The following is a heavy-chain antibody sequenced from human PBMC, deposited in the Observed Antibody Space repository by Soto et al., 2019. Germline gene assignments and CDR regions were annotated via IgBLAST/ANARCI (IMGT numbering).Heavy chain of an antibody. D-gene: IGHD3-9*01. V-gene: IGHV4-39*01. Sequence: SETLSLTCTVSGVSISSSSYYWGWIRQPPGKGLEWIGSIYYSGSTYYNPSLKSRVTISVDTSKNQFSLKLSSVTAADTAVYYCARGHIELYFVRLNSPPPNWFDPWGQGTLVTVSS. J-gene: IGHJ5*02. CDR1: GVSISSSSYY. CDR2: IYYSGST. CDR3: ARGHIELYFVRLNSPPPNWFDP.